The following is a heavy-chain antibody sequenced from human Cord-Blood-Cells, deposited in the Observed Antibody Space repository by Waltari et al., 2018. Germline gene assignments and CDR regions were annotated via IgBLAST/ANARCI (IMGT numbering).Heavy chain of an antibody. CDR1: GGSFSGYY. V-gene: IGHV4-34*01. D-gene: IGHD1-1*01. Sequence: QVQLQQWGAGLLKPSETLSLTCAVYGGSFSGYYWSWIRQPPGKGLEWIGEINHSGSTNYNPSRRSRVTISVDTSKSQFSLELSSGTAADTAVYYCARVSKSLQLERQDWFDPWGQGTLVTVSS. J-gene: IGHJ5*02. CDR2: INHSGST. CDR3: ARVSKSLQLERQDWFDP.